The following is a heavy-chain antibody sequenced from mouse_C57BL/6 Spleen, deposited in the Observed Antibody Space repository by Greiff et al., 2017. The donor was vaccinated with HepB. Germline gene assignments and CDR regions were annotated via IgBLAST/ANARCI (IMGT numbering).Heavy chain of an antibody. D-gene: IGHD2-4*01. V-gene: IGHV1-53*01. CDR1: GYTFTSYW. CDR3: ARPIYYDYYYFDY. J-gene: IGHJ2*01. Sequence: VQLQQPGTELVKPGASVKLSCKASGYTFTSYWMHWVKQRPGQGLEWIGNINPSNGGTNYNEKFKSKATLTVDKSSSTAYMQLSSLTSEDSAVYYCARPIYYDYYYFDYWGQGTTLTVSS. CDR2: INPSNGGT.